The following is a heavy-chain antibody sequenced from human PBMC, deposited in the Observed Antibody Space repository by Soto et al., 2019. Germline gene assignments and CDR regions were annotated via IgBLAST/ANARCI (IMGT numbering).Heavy chain of an antibody. Sequence: GGSLRISCAASGLTFGSYWMSWVRQAPGKGLEWVANIKQDGTEKYYVDSVKGRFTISGDNAKNSLYLQMHSLRAEDTAVYYCARFATSPFDYWYFDLWGRGALVTVSS. CDR3: ARFATSPFDYWYFDL. CDR2: IKQDGTEK. V-gene: IGHV3-7*03. J-gene: IGHJ2*01. CDR1: GLTFGSYW. D-gene: IGHD2-2*01.